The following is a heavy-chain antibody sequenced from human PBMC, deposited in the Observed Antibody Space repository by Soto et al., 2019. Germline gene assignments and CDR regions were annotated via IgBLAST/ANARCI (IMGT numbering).Heavy chain of an antibody. D-gene: IGHD6-19*01. CDR3: AKHFLGVAGYLPGMDG. Sequence: QVQLVESGGGVVQPGRSLRLSCAASGFTFSSYGMHWVRQAPGKGLEWVAVISHDGSNKYFADSVKGRFTISRDNSQNTLYLQMNSLGAEDTAVYYCAKHFLGVAGYLPGMDGWGQGTKVTVSS. J-gene: IGHJ6*02. CDR2: ISHDGSNK. V-gene: IGHV3-30*18. CDR1: GFTFSSYG.